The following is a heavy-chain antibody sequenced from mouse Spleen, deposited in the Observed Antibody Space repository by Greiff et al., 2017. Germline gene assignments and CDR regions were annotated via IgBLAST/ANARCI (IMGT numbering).Heavy chain of an antibody. CDR2: IYPSDSET. J-gene: IGHJ2*01. Sequence: QVQLQQPGAELVRPGSSVKLSCKASGYTFTSYWMDWVKQRPGQGLEWIGNIYPSDSETHYNQKFKDKATLTVDKSSSTAYMQLSSLTSEDSAVYYCARGSITTAEVYFDYWGQGTTLTVSS. CDR3: ARGSITTAEVYFDY. V-gene: IGHV1-61*01. CDR1: GYTFTSYW. D-gene: IGHD1-1*01.